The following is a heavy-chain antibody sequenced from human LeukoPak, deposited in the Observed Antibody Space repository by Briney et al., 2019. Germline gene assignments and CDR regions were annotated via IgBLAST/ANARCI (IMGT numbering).Heavy chain of an antibody. V-gene: IGHV4-30-4*01. Sequence: SQTLSLTCTVSGGSISSGDYYWSWIRQPPGKGLEWIGYIYYSGSTYYNPSLKSRVTISVDTSKNQFSLKLSSVTAADTAVYYCASPVGTTMVRGEDAFDIWGQGTMVTVSS. CDR3: ASPVGTTMVRGEDAFDI. CDR2: IYYSGST. CDR1: GGSISSGDYY. D-gene: IGHD3-10*01. J-gene: IGHJ3*02.